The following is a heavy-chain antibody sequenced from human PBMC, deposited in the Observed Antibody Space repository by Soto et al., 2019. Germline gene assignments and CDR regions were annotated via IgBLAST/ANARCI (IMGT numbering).Heavy chain of an antibody. CDR2: ISSSSSVI. V-gene: IGHV3-48*01. CDR1: GFILSDCA. J-gene: IGHJ6*03. D-gene: IGHD7-27*01. Sequence: EVQLVESGGGLVQPGGSLRLSCATSGFILSDCAMNWVRQAPGKGLEWVSYISSSSSVIDYADSVKGRFTVSRDNARNSLYLQMNRLRAEDTAVYYCARDLSGGSNLYCYRDVWGKGTTVTVSS. CDR3: ARDLSGGSNLYCYRDV.